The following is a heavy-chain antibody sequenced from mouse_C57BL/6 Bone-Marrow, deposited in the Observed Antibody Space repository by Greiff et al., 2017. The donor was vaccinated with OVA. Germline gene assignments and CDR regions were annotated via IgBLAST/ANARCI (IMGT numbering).Heavy chain of an antibody. CDR3: ARWYGKCRFEY. CDR2: IYPRGGNT. Sequence: VQLQQSGAELARPGASVKLSCTASGYTFTSYGVSWVKQRTGQGLEWIGEIYPRGGNTYYTEKFKGQATLNADKSSSTAYMEIRSLKSEDSAVYFCARWYGKCRFEYWGQGTTLTVSS. J-gene: IGHJ2*01. D-gene: IGHD2-10*02. V-gene: IGHV1-81*01. CDR1: GYTFTSYG.